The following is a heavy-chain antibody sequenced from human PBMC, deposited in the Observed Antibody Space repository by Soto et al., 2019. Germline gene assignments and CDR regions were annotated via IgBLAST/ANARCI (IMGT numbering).Heavy chain of an antibody. CDR1: GFTFSSYA. J-gene: IGHJ3*02. D-gene: IGHD1-7*01. CDR2: ISYDGSNK. CDR3: ARDGVASWNYFGRGAFDI. V-gene: IGHV3-30-3*01. Sequence: PVGSLRLSCAASGFTFSSYAMHWVRQAPGKGLEWVAVISYDGSNKYYADSVKGRFTISRDNSKNTLYLQMNSLRAEDTAVYYCARDGVASWNYFGRGAFDIWGQGTMVTVSS.